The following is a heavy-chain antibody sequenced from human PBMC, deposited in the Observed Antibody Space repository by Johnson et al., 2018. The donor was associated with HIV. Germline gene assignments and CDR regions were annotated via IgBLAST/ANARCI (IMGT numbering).Heavy chain of an antibody. V-gene: IGHV3-30*14. CDR3: ARDRGLDAFDI. D-gene: IGHD3-10*01. CDR1: GFTFSSYA. Sequence: QVQLVESGGGVVQPGRSLRLSCAASGFTFSSYAMHWVRQAPGQGLEWVAVISYDGSNKYYADSVKGRFTISRDNSKNTVYLQMNSLRVEDTAVYYCARDRGLDAFDIWGQETMVTVSS. J-gene: IGHJ3*02. CDR2: ISYDGSNK.